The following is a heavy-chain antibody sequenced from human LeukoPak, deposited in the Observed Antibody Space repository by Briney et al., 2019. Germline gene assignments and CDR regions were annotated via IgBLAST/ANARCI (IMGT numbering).Heavy chain of an antibody. D-gene: IGHD1-14*01. CDR1: GGSISSSSYY. CDR3: ARAPGTMWGKPFSYYYYMDV. V-gene: IGHV4-39*07. CDR2: IYYSGST. J-gene: IGHJ6*03. Sequence: SSETLSLTCTVSGGSISSSSYYWGWIRQPPGKGLEWIGSIYYSGSTYYNPSLKSRVTISVDTSKNQFSLKLSSVTAADTAVYYCARAPGTMWGKPFSYYYYMDVWGKGTTVTVSS.